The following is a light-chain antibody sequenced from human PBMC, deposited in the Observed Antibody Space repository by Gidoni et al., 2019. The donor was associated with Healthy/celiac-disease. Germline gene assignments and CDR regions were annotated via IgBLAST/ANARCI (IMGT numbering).Light chain of an antibody. J-gene: IGKJ1*01. CDR3: QQYNSYSWT. Sequence: DIPMTQSPSTLSASVGDRVTITCRASQSISSWLAWYQQKPGKAPKLLIYDASSLESGVPSRFSGSGSGTEFTLNISSLQPDDFATYYCQQYNSYSWTFGQGTKVEIK. V-gene: IGKV1-5*01. CDR2: DAS. CDR1: QSISSW.